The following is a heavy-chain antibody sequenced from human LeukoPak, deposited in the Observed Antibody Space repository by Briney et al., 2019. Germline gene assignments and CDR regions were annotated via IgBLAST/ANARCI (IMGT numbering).Heavy chain of an antibody. CDR3: AHRRWYYYDSNGYYLAN. J-gene: IGHJ4*02. CDR1: GFSLSTSGVG. Sequence: GSGPTLVKPTQTLTLTCTFSGFSLSTSGVGVGWIRQPPGKALEWLAIIYGNDDKRYSPSLKSRLTITKDTSKNQVVLEMTNMDPLDTATYYCAHRRWYYYDSNGYYLANWGQGTLVTVSS. CDR2: IYGNDDK. V-gene: IGHV2-5*01. D-gene: IGHD3-22*01.